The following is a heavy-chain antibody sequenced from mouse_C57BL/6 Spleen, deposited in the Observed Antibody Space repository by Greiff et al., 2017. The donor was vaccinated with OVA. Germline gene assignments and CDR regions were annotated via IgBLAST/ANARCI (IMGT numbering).Heavy chain of an antibody. V-gene: IGHV1-53*01. J-gene: IGHJ4*01. CDR2: INPSNGGT. CDR1: GYTFTSYW. CDR3: ARTGGYVYYAMDY. D-gene: IGHD2-2*01. Sequence: QVQLKQPGTELVKPGASVKLSCKASGYTFTSYWMHWVKQRPGQGLEWIGNINPSNGGTNYNEKFKSKATLTVDKSSSTAYMQLSSLTSEDSAVYYCARTGGYVYYAMDYWGQGTSVTVSS.